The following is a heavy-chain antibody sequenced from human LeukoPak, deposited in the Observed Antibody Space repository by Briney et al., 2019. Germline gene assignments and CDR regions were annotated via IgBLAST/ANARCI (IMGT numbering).Heavy chain of an antibody. CDR2: IYQSGNT. V-gene: IGHV4-59*11. J-gene: IGHJ4*02. CDR1: GGSIRTHY. CDR3: ARDADGYLDY. Sequence: PSETLSLTCTVSGGSIRTHYWGWLRQPPGKGLEWIAYIYQSGNTNYNPSLKSRVTMSVDTSKNQFSLKLSSVTAADTAVYYCARDADGYLDYWGQGTLVTVSS. D-gene: IGHD3-22*01.